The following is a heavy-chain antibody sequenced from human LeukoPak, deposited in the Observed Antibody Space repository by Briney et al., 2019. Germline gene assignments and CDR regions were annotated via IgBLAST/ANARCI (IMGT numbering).Heavy chain of an antibody. CDR2: IYSGGST. D-gene: IGHD3-22*01. V-gene: IGHV3-53*01. CDR1: GFTVSSNY. CDR3: ARVYYNDSSGQNWFDP. J-gene: IGHJ5*02. Sequence: GGSLRLSCAASGFTVSSNYMSWVRQAPGKGLEWVSVIYSGGSTYYADSVKGRFTISRDNSKNTLYLQMNSLRAEDTAVYYCARVYYNDSSGQNWFDPWGQGTLVTVSS.